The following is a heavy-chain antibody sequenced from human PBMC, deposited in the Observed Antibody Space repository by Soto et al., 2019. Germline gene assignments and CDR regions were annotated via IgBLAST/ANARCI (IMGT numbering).Heavy chain of an antibody. CDR2: INHSGST. J-gene: IGHJ4*02. D-gene: IGHD2-2*01. V-gene: IGHV4-34*01. CDR3: ARDSMMSCSSTSCYLFDY. CDR1: GGSFSGYY. Sequence: PSETLSLTCAVYGGSFSGYYWSWIRQPPGKGLEWIGEINHSGSTNYNPSLKSRVTISVDTSKNQFSLKLSSVTAADTAVYYCARDSMMSCSSTSCYLFDYWGQGTLVTVSS.